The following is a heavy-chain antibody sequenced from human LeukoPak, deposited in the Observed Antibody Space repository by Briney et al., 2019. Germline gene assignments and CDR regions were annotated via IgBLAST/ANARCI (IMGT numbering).Heavy chain of an antibody. D-gene: IGHD4-17*01. J-gene: IGHJ3*02. V-gene: IGHV3-48*04. CDR2: ISISSPI. Sequence: GGSLRLSFAASGFTFSRYSMNWVRQAPGKGLEWVSYISISSPIYYTDSVKGRFTISRDNAKNSLYLQMNSLKIEDTAVYYCTTDTVTADDAFDIRGQGTMVTVSS. CDR3: TTDTVTADDAFDI. CDR1: GFTFSRYS.